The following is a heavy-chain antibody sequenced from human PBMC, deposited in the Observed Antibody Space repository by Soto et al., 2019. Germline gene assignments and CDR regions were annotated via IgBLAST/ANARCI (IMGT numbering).Heavy chain of an antibody. CDR1: GGSISSYY. Sequence: QVQLQESGPGLVKPSETLSLTCTVSGGSISSYYWSWIRQPPGKGLEWIGYIYFSGSTNYNPSLKSRVTFSVDTSKNQFSLRLSSVTAADTALYYCARTTYSGSDLDWYFDLWGRGTLVTVSS. CDR3: ARTTYSGSDLDWYFDL. J-gene: IGHJ2*01. D-gene: IGHD1-26*01. V-gene: IGHV4-59*01. CDR2: IYFSGST.